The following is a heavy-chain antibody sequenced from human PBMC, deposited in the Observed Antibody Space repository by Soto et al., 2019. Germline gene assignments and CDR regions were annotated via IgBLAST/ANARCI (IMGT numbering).Heavy chain of an antibody. D-gene: IGHD3-10*01. CDR2: ISYDGSNK. V-gene: IGHV3-30-3*01. Sequence: QVQLVESGGGVVQPGRSLRLSCAASGFTLSNYGMHWVRQAPGKGLEWVALISYDGSNKYYADSVKGRFTITRDNSKNTRYLQMNSKRVEDTATYYVARGLGRFGLDWGQGAMV. CDR1: GFTLSNYG. J-gene: IGHJ4*02. CDR3: ARGLGRFGLD.